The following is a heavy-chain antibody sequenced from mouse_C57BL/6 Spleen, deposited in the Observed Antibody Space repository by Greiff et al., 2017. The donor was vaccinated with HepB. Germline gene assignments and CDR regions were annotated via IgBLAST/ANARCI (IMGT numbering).Heavy chain of an antibody. CDR2: IYPGDGDT. Sequence: QVQLKESGPELVKPGASVKISCKASGYAFSSSWMNWVKQRPGKGLEWIGRIYPGDGDTNYNGKFKGKATLTADKSSSTAYMQLSSLTSEDSAVYFCARREAMDDWGQGTSVTVSS. V-gene: IGHV1-82*01. J-gene: IGHJ4*01. CDR1: GYAFSSSW. CDR3: ARREAMDD.